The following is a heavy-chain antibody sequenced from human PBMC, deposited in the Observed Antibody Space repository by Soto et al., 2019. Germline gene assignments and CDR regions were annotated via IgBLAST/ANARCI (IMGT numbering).Heavy chain of an antibody. CDR1: SGSFSGYY. V-gene: IGHV4-34*01. Sequence: PSETLSLTCSIYSGSFSGYYWSWIRQPPWKVLEWTGEISHSGNTNYIPSLKRLVSISIDTSKKQFSLNLSSVSSADTAVYYFVRAPKVSGSPQTRPDFWGQEPLVTTYS. CDR3: VRAPKVSGSPQTRPDF. CDR2: ISHSGNT. D-gene: IGHD6-25*01. J-gene: IGHJ4*02.